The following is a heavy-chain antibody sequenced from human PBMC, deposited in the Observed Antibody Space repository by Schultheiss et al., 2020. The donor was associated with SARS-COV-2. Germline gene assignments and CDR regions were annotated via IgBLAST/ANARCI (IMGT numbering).Heavy chain of an antibody. CDR3: AKDFGDSSGYYPRDY. CDR1: GFTFSDYY. V-gene: IGHV3-11*01. CDR2: ISSSSSTI. J-gene: IGHJ4*02. Sequence: GGSLRLSCAASGFTFSDYYMSWIRQAPGKGLEWVSYISSSSSTIYYADSVKGRFTISRDNAKNSLYLQMNSLRAEDTAVYYCAKDFGDSSGYYPRDYWGQGTLVTVSS. D-gene: IGHD3-22*01.